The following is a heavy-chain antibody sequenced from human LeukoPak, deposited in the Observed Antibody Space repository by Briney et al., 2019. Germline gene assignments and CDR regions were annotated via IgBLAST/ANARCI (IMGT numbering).Heavy chain of an antibody. J-gene: IGHJ3*02. CDR2: ISGSGSGGST. CDR3: AFHAGYYYDSSGYPPGAFDI. CDR1: GFVFSSCG. Sequence: PGGSLRLSCAASGFVFSSCGMSWVRRAPGKGLEWVSAISGSGSGGSTYYADSVKGRFTISRDNSENTLYLQMNSLRAEDTAVYYCAFHAGYYYDSSGYPPGAFDIWGQGTMVTVSS. V-gene: IGHV3-23*01. D-gene: IGHD3-22*01.